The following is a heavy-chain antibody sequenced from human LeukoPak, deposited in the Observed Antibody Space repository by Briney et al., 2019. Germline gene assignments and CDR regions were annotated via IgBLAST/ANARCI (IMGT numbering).Heavy chain of an antibody. CDR1: GFTFSRYA. V-gene: IGHV3-23*01. CDR2: INSSGGST. Sequence: GWSLRLSCAASGFTFSRYAMSWVRQAPGKGLEWVSVINSSGGSTYYADSVKGRFTISRDNSKNTLYLQMNSLRAEDTAVYYCAKDYLDIVVVPAAPDAFDIWGQGTMVTVSS. D-gene: IGHD2-2*03. CDR3: AKDYLDIVVVPAAPDAFDI. J-gene: IGHJ3*02.